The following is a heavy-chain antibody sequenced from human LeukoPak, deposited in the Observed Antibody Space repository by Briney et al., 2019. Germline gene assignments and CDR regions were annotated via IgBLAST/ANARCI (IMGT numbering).Heavy chain of an antibody. CDR1: GFTFSSYD. CDR2: INWNGGST. J-gene: IGHJ6*03. V-gene: IGHV3-20*04. CDR3: ARGWRGCSGGSCYYYYMDV. Sequence: GGYLRSSCAASGFTFSSYDMSWVRQAPGKGLEWVSGINWNGGSTGYADSVKGRFTISRDNAKNSLSLQMNSLRAEDTALYYCARGWRGCSGGSCYYYYMDVWGKGTTVTVSS. D-gene: IGHD2-15*01.